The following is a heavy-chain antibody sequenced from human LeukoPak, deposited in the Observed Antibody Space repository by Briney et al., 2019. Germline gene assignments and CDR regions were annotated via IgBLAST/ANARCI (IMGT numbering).Heavy chain of an antibody. CDR1: GFTFSGYG. V-gene: IGHV3-23*01. Sequence: GGTLTLSCAASGFTFSGYGMSWVRQAPGKGLKWVSAISGSGGSTYYADSVKGRFTISRDNAKNSLYLQMNSLRAEDTAVYYCAELGITMIGGVWGKGTTVTISS. D-gene: IGHD3-10*02. CDR3: AELGITMIGGV. CDR2: ISGSGGST. J-gene: IGHJ6*04.